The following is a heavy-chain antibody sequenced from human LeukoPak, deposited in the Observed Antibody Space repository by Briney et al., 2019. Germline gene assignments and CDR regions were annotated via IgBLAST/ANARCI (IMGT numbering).Heavy chain of an antibody. CDR3: AKDFSAFDI. CDR2: ISYDGSNI. J-gene: IGHJ3*02. Sequence: PGGSLRLSCAASGFTFSSYGMHWVRQAPGKGLEWGAVISYDGSNIYYADSVKGRFTISRDNSKNTLDLQMNSLRAEDTAVYYCAKDFSAFDIWGQGTMVTVSS. V-gene: IGHV3-30*18. CDR1: GFTFSSYG.